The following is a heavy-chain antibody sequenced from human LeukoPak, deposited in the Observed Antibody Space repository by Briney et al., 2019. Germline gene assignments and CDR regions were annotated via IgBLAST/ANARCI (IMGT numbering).Heavy chain of an antibody. J-gene: IGHJ4*02. CDR3: ARDPGFGERYFDY. Sequence: GGSLRLSCAASGFTFSSYWMSWVRQAPGKGLEWVANIKQDGSEKYYVDSVKGRFTISRDNAKNSLYLQMNSLRAEDTAVYYCARDPGFGERYFDYWGQGTLVTVSS. CDR1: GFTFSSYW. V-gene: IGHV3-7*01. D-gene: IGHD3-10*01. CDR2: IKQDGSEK.